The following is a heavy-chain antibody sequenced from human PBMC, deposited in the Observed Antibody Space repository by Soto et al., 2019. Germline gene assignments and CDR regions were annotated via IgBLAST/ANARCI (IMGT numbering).Heavy chain of an antibody. J-gene: IGHJ6*02. CDR3: ARGPVSQQMDFWSGYAKCGYYYGMDV. V-gene: IGHV1-8*01. Sequence: ASVKVSCKASGYTFTSYDINWVRQATGQGLEWMGWMNPNSGNTGYAQKFQGRVTMTRNTSISTAYMELSSLRSEDTAVYYCARGPVSQQMDFWSGYAKCGYYYGMDVWGQGTKVTVSS. CDR1: GYTFTSYD. D-gene: IGHD3-3*01. CDR2: MNPNSGNT.